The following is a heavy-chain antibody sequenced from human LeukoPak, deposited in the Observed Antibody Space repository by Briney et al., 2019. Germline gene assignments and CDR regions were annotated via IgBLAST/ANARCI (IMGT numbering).Heavy chain of an antibody. CDR1: GYTFTSYY. V-gene: IGHV1-46*01. D-gene: IGHD6-13*01. J-gene: IGHJ6*02. CDR2: INPSGGST. CDR3: TRVGPAAGHYYYGMDV. Sequence: ASVKVSCKASGYTFTSYYMHWVRQAPGQGLEWMGIINPSGGSTSYAQKFQGRVTMTRDTSTSTVYMELSSLRSEDTAVYYCTRVGPAAGHYYYGMDVWGQGTTVTVSS.